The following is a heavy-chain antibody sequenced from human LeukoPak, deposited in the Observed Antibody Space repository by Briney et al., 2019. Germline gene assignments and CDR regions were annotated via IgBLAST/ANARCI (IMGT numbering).Heavy chain of an antibody. V-gene: IGHV1-2*02. CDR3: ASGEFNDDYGDYPFDY. CDR2: IFPGSGGP. D-gene: IGHD4-17*01. Sequence: ASVKVSCKASGYTFTGYYMHLVRQAPGQGLECMGWIFPGSGGPRYAQKFQGRVTMTRDTSISTAYMELSSLRSEHTAVYYCASGEFNDDYGDYPFDYWGQGSLVTVSS. CDR1: GYTFTGYY. J-gene: IGHJ4*02.